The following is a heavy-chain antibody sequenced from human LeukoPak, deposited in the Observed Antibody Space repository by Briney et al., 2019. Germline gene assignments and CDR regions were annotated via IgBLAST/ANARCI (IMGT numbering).Heavy chain of an antibody. Sequence: TGGSVRLSCAASGFKFNTYWMGWVRQAPGKGLEWVANINQDGSGKYYADPMKGHFTISRDNAKNSVYLQVNSLRAEDTAMYYCETDAPYCTTISCYCGHEYWGQGTLVTVPS. CDR2: INQDGSGK. J-gene: IGHJ4*02. CDR1: GFKFNTYW. CDR3: ETDAPYCTTISCYCGHEY. D-gene: IGHD2-2*01. V-gene: IGHV3-7*01.